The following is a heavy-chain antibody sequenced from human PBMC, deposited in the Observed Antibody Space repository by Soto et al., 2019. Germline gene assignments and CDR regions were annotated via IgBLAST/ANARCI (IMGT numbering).Heavy chain of an antibody. CDR1: GGSFSGYY. J-gene: IGHJ3*01. Sequence: SETLSLTYAVYGGSFSGYYWSWIRQPPGKGLEWIGEINHSGSTNYNPSLKSRVTISVDTSKNQFSLKLSSVTAADTAVYYCARGLEYYYGSWGWAQGTMVTGSS. CDR2: INHSGST. CDR3: ARGLEYYYGSWG. D-gene: IGHD3-10*01. V-gene: IGHV4-34*01.